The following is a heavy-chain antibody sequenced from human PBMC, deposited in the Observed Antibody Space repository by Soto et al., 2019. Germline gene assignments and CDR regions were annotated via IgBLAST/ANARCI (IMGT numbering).Heavy chain of an antibody. J-gene: IGHJ4*02. CDR2: IKPDGSET. CDR3: TSRPSGMTYHAVFDF. V-gene: IGHV3-7*03. CDR1: GLTFSGHW. Sequence: LKISCAASGLTFSGHWMTWVRQTPGEGLQWVAAIKPDGSETFYVDSVKGRFTISRDNARNSLFLQMDSLRAEDTAVYYCTSRPSGMTYHAVFDFWGQGTLVTSPQ. D-gene: IGHD2-21*02.